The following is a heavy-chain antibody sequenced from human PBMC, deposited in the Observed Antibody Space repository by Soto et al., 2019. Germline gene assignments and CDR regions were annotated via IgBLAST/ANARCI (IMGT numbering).Heavy chain of an antibody. CDR1: GGSISRYY. Sequence: QVQLQESGPGLVKPSETLSLTCTVSGGSISRYYWSWVRQPPGEGLEWIGYSYYSGSTNYNPSLKSRVTISVDTSKNKFSLKLRSVTAADTAVYYCASMYSYADYWGQGTLVTVSS. CDR3: ASMYSYADY. CDR2: SYYSGST. D-gene: IGHD4-4*01. J-gene: IGHJ4*02. V-gene: IGHV4-59*01.